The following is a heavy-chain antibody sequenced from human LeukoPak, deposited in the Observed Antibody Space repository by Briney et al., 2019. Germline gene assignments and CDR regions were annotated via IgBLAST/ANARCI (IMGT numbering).Heavy chain of an antibody. J-gene: IGHJ4*02. CDR3: ARDLGLSPYYFDY. V-gene: IGHV3-30-3*01. Sequence: PGGSLRLSCAASGFTFSSYAMHWVRQAPGKGLEWVAVISYDGSNKYYADSVKGRFTISRDNSKNTLYLQMNSLRAEDTAVYYCARDLGLSPYYFDYWGQGTLVTVSS. CDR1: GFTFSSYA. D-gene: IGHD3-16*01. CDR2: ISYDGSNK.